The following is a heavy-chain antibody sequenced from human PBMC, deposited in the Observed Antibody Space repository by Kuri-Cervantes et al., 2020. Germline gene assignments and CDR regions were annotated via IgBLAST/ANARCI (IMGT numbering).Heavy chain of an antibody. D-gene: IGHD3-22*01. CDR3: ARDLPPRHYYDSSGYFDY. V-gene: IGHV3-48*01. CDR2: MSSSGYTI. J-gene: IGHJ4*02. CDR1: GFAFSDYS. Sequence: GESLKISCAASGFAFSDYSMNWVRQAPGKGLEWVSHMSSSGYTIEYSDSVKGRFTISRDNVKKSLYLQTNSLRVEDTAMYYCARDLPPRHYYDSSGYFDYWGQGTLVTVSS.